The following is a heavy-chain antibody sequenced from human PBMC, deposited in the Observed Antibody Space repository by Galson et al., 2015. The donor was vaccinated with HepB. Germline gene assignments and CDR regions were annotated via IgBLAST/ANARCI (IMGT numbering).Heavy chain of an antibody. CDR1: GFTFDDYA. CDR2: ISWSRGSI. D-gene: IGHD3-3*01. J-gene: IGHJ4*02. CDR3: AKDIGQGDIGVVITAGIFDY. Sequence: ALRLSCEASGFTFDDYAMHWVRHAPGQGLVWVSGISWSRGSIGYADSVKGRFTISRDNAKNSLYLQMNSLRAEDTALYYCAKDIGQGDIGVVITAGIFDYWGQGTLVTVSS. V-gene: IGHV3-9*01.